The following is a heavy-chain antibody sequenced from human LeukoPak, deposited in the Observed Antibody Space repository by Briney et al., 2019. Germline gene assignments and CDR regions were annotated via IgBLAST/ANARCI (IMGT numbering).Heavy chain of an antibody. V-gene: IGHV3-9*01. CDR2: ISWNSGSI. CDR1: GFTFDDYA. CDR3: AKGVRSGDYSNY. Sequence: GGSLRLSCAASGFTFDDYAMHWVRQAPGKGLEWVSGISWNSGSIGYADSVKGRFTISRDNSKNTLYLQMNSLRAEDTAVYYCAKGVRSGDYSNYWGQGTLVTVSS. J-gene: IGHJ4*02. D-gene: IGHD4-11*01.